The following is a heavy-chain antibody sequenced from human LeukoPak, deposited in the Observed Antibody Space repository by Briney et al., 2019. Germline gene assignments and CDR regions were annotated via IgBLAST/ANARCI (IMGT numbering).Heavy chain of an antibody. V-gene: IGHV3-21*01. J-gene: IGHJ3*02. CDR2: ISTGSSYI. Sequence: PGGSLRLSCAASGFTFSTYTMNWVRQAPGKGLEWVSSISTGSSYIYYADSVRGRFTISRDNAKNSLYLQMNNLRAADTAVYYCAREGPDAFDIWGQGTMVTVSS. CDR1: GFTFSTYT. CDR3: AREGPDAFDI.